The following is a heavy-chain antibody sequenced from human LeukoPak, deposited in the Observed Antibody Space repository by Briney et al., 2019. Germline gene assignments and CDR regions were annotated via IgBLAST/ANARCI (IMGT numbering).Heavy chain of an antibody. J-gene: IGHJ6*03. Sequence: SGTLSLTCTVSGYSITSAYYWGWIRQPPGKGLEWIGSIYYSGSTYYNPSLKSRVTISVDTSKSQFSLKLSSVTAADTAVYYCAAPTTYKYYYYYMDVWGKGTTVTVSS. CDR2: IYYSGST. D-gene: IGHD1-1*01. V-gene: IGHV4-38-2*02. CDR3: AAPTTYKYYYYYMDV. CDR1: GYSITSAYY.